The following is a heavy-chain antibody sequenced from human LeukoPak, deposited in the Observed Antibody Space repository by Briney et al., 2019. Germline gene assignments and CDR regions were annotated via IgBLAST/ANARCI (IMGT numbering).Heavy chain of an antibody. CDR2: IISKTDGGAI. CDR3: AASVTAGAFDI. V-gene: IGHV3-15*01. J-gene: IGHJ3*02. Sequence: KPGGSLRLSCAASGFILSNAWMTWVRQGPGKGLEWVGRIISKTDGGAIDYTAPVKGRFTISRDDSKNTLYLQMIGLKTDDAGVYFCAASVTAGAFDIWGQGTVVAVSS. D-gene: IGHD3-10*01. CDR1: GFILSNAW.